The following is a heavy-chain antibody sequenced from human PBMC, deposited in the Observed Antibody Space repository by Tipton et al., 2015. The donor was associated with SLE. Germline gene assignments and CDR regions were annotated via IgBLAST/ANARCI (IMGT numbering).Heavy chain of an antibody. CDR2: MYTSGST. V-gene: IGHV4-61*09. CDR1: GGSISSGTYY. J-gene: IGHJ4*02. Sequence: TLSLTCTVSGGSISSGTYYWSWIRQPAGKGLEWIGHMYTSGSTNYNPSLKSRVTLSLDTSKNQFSLRVSSVTAADTAVYYCARGYYFDYWGQGTLVTVSS. CDR3: ARGYYFDY.